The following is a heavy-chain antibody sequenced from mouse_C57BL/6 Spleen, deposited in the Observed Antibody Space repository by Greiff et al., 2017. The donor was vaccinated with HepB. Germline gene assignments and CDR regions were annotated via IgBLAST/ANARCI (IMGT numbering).Heavy chain of an antibody. V-gene: IGHV1-82*01. CDR3: AATGTRGYYFDY. D-gene: IGHD4-1*01. J-gene: IGHJ2*01. CDR2: IYPGDGDT. Sequence: VQLQQSGPELVKPGASVKISCKASGYAFSSSWMNWVKQRPGKGLEWIGRIYPGDGDTNYNGKFKGKATLTADKSSSTAYMQLSSLTSEDSAVYFCAATGTRGYYFDYWGQGTTLTVSS. CDR1: GYAFSSSW.